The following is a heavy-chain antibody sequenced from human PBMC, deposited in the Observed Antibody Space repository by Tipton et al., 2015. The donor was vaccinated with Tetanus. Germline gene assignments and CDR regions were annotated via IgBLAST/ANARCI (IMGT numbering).Heavy chain of an antibody. CDR3: ARDTREYNRDGD. CDR1: GFTLTTYS. J-gene: IGHJ4*02. D-gene: IGHD2-2*01. CDR2: ITGSGHI. V-gene: IGHV3-21*01. Sequence: SLRLSCAASGFTLTTYSINWFRQAPGKGLEWVSSITGSGHITYADSVKGRFTISRDNAKNSDYLQMDSLRAEDTAIYSCARDTREYNRDGDWGQGTLSTVSS.